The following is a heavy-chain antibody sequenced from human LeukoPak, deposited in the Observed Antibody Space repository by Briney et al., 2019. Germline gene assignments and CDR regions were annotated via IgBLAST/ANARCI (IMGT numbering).Heavy chain of an antibody. Sequence: GASVKVSCKASGYTFTSYYMHWVRQAPGQGLEWMGIINPSGGSTSYAQKFQGRVTMTRDTSISTAYMELSRLRSDDTAVYYCARGSPRDWFDPWGQGTLVTVSS. J-gene: IGHJ5*02. D-gene: IGHD2-15*01. CDR2: INPSGGST. CDR1: GYTFTSYY. V-gene: IGHV1-46*01. CDR3: ARGSPRDWFDP.